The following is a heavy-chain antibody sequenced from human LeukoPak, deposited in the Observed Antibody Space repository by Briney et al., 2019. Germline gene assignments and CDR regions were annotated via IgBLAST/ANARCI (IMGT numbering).Heavy chain of an antibody. CDR2: INHSGST. CDR3: ARNPPYYDFWSGYPYFDP. J-gene: IGHJ5*02. D-gene: IGHD3-3*01. V-gene: IGHV4-34*01. Sequence: SETLSLTCAVYGGSFSGYYWSWIRQPPGKGLEWIGEINHSGSTNYNPSLTSRVTISVDTSKNQFSLKLSSVTAADTAVYYCARNPPYYDFWSGYPYFDPWGQGTLVTVSS. CDR1: GGSFSGYY.